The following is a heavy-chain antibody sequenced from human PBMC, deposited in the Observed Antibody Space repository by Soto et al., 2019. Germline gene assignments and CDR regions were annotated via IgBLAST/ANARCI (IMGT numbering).Heavy chain of an antibody. Sequence: PGGSLRLSCAASGFTFSSYAMSWVRQAPGKGLEWVSAISGSGGSTYYADSVKGRFTISRDNSKNTLYLQMNSLRAEDTAVYYCAKDPLAAAGTEFLPRYYFDYWGQGTLVTVSS. D-gene: IGHD6-13*01. CDR1: GFTFSSYA. CDR2: ISGSGGST. V-gene: IGHV3-23*01. J-gene: IGHJ4*02. CDR3: AKDPLAAAGTEFLPRYYFDY.